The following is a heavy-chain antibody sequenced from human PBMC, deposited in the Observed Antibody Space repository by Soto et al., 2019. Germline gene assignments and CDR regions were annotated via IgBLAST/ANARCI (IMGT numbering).Heavy chain of an antibody. CDR1: GYTFTSYG. CDR2: ISAHNGNT. D-gene: IGHD1-7*01. J-gene: IGHJ4*02. Sequence: ASVKVSCKASGYTFTSYGISWVRQAPGQGLEWMGWISAHNGNTNYAQKLQGRVTMTTDTSTSTVYMELSSLRSEDTAVYYCARGTGTTNVGPGWGQGTLVTVSS. CDR3: ARGTGTTNVGPG. V-gene: IGHV1-18*01.